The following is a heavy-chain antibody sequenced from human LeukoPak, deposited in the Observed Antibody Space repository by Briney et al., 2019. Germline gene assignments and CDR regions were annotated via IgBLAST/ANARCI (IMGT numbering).Heavy chain of an antibody. CDR3: ARDRYSSGWYPDAFDI. CDR2: ISSSSSYI. CDR1: GFTFSSYA. V-gene: IGHV3-21*01. Sequence: PGGSLRLSCAASGFTFSSYAMSWVRQAPGKGLEWVSSISSSSSYIYYADSVKGRFTISRDNAKNSLYLQMNSLRAEDTAVYYCARDRYSSGWYPDAFDIWGQGTMVTVSS. J-gene: IGHJ3*02. D-gene: IGHD6-19*01.